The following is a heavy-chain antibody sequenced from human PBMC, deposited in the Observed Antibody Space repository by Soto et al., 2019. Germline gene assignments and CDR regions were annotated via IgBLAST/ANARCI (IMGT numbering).Heavy chain of an antibody. J-gene: IGHJ4*02. CDR3: ARAPQGYYDSSGNFDY. CDR2: ISSSSSYI. Sequence: SGGSLRLSCAASGFTFSSYSMNWVRQAPGKGLEWVSSISSSSSYIYYADSVKGRFTISRDNAKNSLYLQMNSLRAEDTAVYYCARAPQGYYDSSGNFDYWGQGTLVTVSS. CDR1: GFTFSSYS. V-gene: IGHV3-21*01. D-gene: IGHD3-22*01.